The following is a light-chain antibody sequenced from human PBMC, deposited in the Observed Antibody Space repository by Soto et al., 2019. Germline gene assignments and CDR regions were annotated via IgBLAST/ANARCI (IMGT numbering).Light chain of an antibody. CDR2: GAS. V-gene: IGKV3-20*01. CDR1: QSVSNNY. Sequence: ETVLTQSPGTLSLSPGERATLFCRASQSVSNNYLAWYQQKPGQAPRLLIYGASSRATGIPDRFSGSGYGTDFSLTISRLEPEDSAVYYCQQHGTSPPSWTFGHGTKVEIK. CDR3: QQHGTSPPSWT. J-gene: IGKJ1*01.